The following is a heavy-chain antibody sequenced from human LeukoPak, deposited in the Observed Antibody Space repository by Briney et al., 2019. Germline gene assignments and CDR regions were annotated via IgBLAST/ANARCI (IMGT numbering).Heavy chain of an antibody. CDR3: AKDLSSSGRYYFDY. J-gene: IGHJ4*02. D-gene: IGHD3-22*01. V-gene: IGHV3-11*04. CDR2: ISPNDVNR. CDR1: GFNFSDYY. Sequence: GGSLRLSCVASGFNFSDYYMSWIRQAPGKGLEWISYISPNDVNRYYVDSVKGRSTVSRDNAKNSLFLQMNSLRAEDTALYYCAKDLSSSGRYYFDYWGQGTLVTASP.